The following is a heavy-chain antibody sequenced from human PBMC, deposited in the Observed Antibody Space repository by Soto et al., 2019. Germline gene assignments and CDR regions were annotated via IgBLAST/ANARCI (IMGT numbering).Heavy chain of an antibody. V-gene: IGHV4-30-4*01. D-gene: IGHD3-22*01. CDR2: IYYCGST. CDR1: GASISSGDYY. Sequence: QVQLQESGPGLVKPSQTLSLTCTVSGASISSGDYYWTWIRQPPGKGLEWIGSIYYCGSTYSNPSRQRRVTISVDTSNIPFSVNLSAVTAADTCVYYCARARDDSSTYSLDYWGQGTLVTVSS. CDR3: ARARDDSSTYSLDY. J-gene: IGHJ4*02.